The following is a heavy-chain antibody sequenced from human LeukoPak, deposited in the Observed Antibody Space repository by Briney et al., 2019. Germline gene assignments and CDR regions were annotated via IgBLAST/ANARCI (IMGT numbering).Heavy chain of an antibody. Sequence: PGGSLRLSCAASGFTFSGSAMHWVRQASGKGLEWVGRIRSKANSYATAYAASVKGRFTISRDDSKNTAYLQMNSLKTEDTAVYYCTTVKYSYGQYYFDYWGQGALVTVSS. J-gene: IGHJ4*02. CDR1: GFTFSGSA. V-gene: IGHV3-73*01. CDR2: IRSKANSYAT. CDR3: TTVKYSYGQYYFDY. D-gene: IGHD5-18*01.